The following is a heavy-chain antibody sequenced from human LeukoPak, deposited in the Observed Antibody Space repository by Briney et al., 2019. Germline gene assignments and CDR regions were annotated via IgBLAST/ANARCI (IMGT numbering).Heavy chain of an antibody. CDR1: GGSISSSSYY. J-gene: IGHJ6*04. D-gene: IGHD5-18*01. Sequence: SETLSLTCTVSGGSISSSSYYWGWLRQPPGKGLEWIGSIYYSGSTYYNPSLKSPFTISVYTSTNQFSLKLSSVTAADRAVYYCARHFRGYSYYYGMDVWGEGTTVSVSS. CDR3: ARHFRGYSYYYGMDV. V-gene: IGHV4-39*01. CDR2: IYYSGST.